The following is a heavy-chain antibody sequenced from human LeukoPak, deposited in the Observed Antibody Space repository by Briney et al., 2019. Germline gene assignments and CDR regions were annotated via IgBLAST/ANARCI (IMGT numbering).Heavy chain of an antibody. CDR3: AKDSCSSISCYNGFDY. V-gene: IGHV3-23*01. CDR1: GFTFSSYA. J-gene: IGHJ4*02. D-gene: IGHD2-2*02. Sequence: PGGSLRLSCAASGFTFSSYAMNWVRQAPGKGLEWVSAISGSGGNTYYADSVKGRITISRDNSKNTLYLQMNSLRAEDTAIYYCAKDSCSSISCYNGFDYWGQGTLVTVSS. CDR2: ISGSGGNT.